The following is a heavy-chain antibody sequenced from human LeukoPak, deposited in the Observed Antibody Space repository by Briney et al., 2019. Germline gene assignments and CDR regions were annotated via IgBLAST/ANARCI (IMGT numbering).Heavy chain of an antibody. J-gene: IGHJ3*02. Sequence: GGSLRLSCAASGFTFSSYSMNWVRQAPRKGLEWVSSISSSSSYIYYADSVKGRFTISRDNAKNSLYLQMNSLRAEDTAVYYCARVGGYDAFDIWGQGTMVTVSS. CDR1: GFTFSSYS. CDR3: ARVGGYDAFDI. D-gene: IGHD6-25*01. V-gene: IGHV3-21*01. CDR2: ISSSSSYI.